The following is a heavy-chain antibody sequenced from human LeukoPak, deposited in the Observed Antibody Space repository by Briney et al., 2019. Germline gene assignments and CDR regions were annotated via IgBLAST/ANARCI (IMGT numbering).Heavy chain of an antibody. CDR2: IHHSGST. V-gene: IGHV4-4*02. J-gene: IGHJ3*02. CDR3: AKSNGYGLVDI. Sequence: SETLSLTCAVSGGSISTNNWWTWVRQPPGKGLEWIGEIHHSGSTDYNPSLKSRVTISLDTSRNQFSLKLNSVTAADTAVYYCAKSNGYGLVDIWGQGTMVTVSS. CDR1: GGSISTNNW. D-gene: IGHD3-10*01.